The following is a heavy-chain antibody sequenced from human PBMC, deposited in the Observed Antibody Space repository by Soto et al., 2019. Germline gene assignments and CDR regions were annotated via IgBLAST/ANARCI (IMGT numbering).Heavy chain of an antibody. V-gene: IGHV3-9*01. Sequence: EVHLVESGGGLVQPGRSLRLSCAASGFTFDDYAMHWVRQAPGKGLEWVSGINWNSGNIGFADPVKGRFTVSRDNAKKSLYLQLSSLRAEDTASYYCAGGSGYRSYYYMDVWGKGTTVTVSS. CDR2: INWNSGNI. CDR1: GFTFDDYA. D-gene: IGHD5-12*01. J-gene: IGHJ6*03. CDR3: AGGSGYRSYYYMDV.